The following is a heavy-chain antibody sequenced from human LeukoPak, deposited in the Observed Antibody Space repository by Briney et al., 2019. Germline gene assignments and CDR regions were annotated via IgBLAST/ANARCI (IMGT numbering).Heavy chain of an antibody. CDR3: ARDLRLGRYSYGSPYFDY. CDR2: IHGDGIST. V-gene: IGHV3-74*01. CDR1: GFTFSKYL. Sequence: GGSLRLSCAASGFTFSKYLMHWVRQAPGKGLVWVSRIHGDGISTTYADSVKGRFTISRDNAKNSLYLQMNSLRAEDTAVYYCARDLRLGRYSYGSPYFDYWGQGTLVTVSS. D-gene: IGHD5-18*01. J-gene: IGHJ4*02.